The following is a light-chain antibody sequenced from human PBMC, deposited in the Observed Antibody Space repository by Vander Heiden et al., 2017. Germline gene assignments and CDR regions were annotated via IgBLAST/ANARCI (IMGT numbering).Light chain of an antibody. V-gene: IGLV2-23*02. CDR3: YLCEGSSTYVV. J-gene: IGLJ2*01. Sequence: QSALTQPASVSGSPGQSITISCTGTSSHVGSSNLVSWYQQHPGKAPKLMMYDVSKRPSGVSNRFSGSKSGNTASLTITGVEAGDEADYYCYLCEGSSTYVVFGAGTKLTVL. CDR1: SSHVGSSNL. CDR2: DVS.